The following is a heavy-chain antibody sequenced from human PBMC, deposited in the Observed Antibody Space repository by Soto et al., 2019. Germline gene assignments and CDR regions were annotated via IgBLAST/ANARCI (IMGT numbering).Heavy chain of an antibody. Sequence: QITLKESGPTLVKPTQTLTLTCTFSGFSLSTGAVGVGWIRQPPGEALEWLALVYYNDDIRYSPSLKDRLTIHTDTSKTQLVLTITTMDLVDTATYFCAHARAVGSTCYLEYWGQGTLVTVSS. D-gene: IGHD2-2*03. CDR1: GFSLSTGAVG. CDR3: AHARAVGSTCYLEY. J-gene: IGHJ4*02. V-gene: IGHV2-5*01. CDR2: VYYNDDI.